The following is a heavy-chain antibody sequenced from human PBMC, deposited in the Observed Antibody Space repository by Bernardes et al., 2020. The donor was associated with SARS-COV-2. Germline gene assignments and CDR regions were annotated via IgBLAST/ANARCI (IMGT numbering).Heavy chain of an antibody. CDR3: ARVPLDCSSTTCNSWWFDP. CDR2: INPNSGVT. Sequence: ASVKVSCKASGYTFTGYYMHWVRQAPGQGLEWMGWINPNSGVTNYAQKFQGRVTMTRDTSMSTAYMELSRLRSDDTAVYYCARVPLDCSSTTCNSWWFDPWGQGTLVTVSS. J-gene: IGHJ5*02. V-gene: IGHV1-2*02. D-gene: IGHD2-2*01. CDR1: GYTFTGYY.